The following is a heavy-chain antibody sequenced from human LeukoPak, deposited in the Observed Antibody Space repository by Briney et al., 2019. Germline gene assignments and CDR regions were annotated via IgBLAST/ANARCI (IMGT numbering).Heavy chain of an antibody. CDR3: ARLRGSYYYDSSGYLGRIDY. V-gene: IGHV4-39*01. D-gene: IGHD3-22*01. CDR1: GGSISSSSYY. J-gene: IGHJ4*02. CDR2: IYYSGST. Sequence: SETLSLTCTVSGGSISSSSYYWGWIRQPPGKGLEWIGSIYYSGSTYYNPSLKSRVTISVDTSKNQFSLKLSSVTAADTAVYYCARLRGSYYYDSSGYLGRIDYWGQGTLVTVSS.